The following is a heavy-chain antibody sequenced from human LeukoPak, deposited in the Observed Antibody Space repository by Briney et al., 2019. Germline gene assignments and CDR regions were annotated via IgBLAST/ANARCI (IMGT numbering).Heavy chain of an antibody. Sequence: SETLSLTCTVSGGSISSSSYYWGWIRQPPGKGLERIGSIYYSGSTYYNPSLKSRVTISVDTSKNQFSLKLSSVTAADTAVYYCVRPDDNSFDFWGQGTMVTVSS. CDR3: VRPDDNSFDF. CDR2: IYYSGST. D-gene: IGHD3-9*01. V-gene: IGHV4-39*07. CDR1: GGSISSSSYY. J-gene: IGHJ3*01.